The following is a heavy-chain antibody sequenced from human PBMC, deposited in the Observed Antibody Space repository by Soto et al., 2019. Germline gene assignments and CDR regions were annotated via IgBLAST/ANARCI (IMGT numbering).Heavy chain of an antibody. CDR1: GFTFSNYG. Sequence: QVQLVESGGGVVQPGRSLRLSCTASGFTFSNYGMHWVRQAPGKGLKWVAVISYDGSNKYYADSVKGRFTISRDNSKNTLYLKMNSLRAEDTAVYYCARGRDYLGGDSAYWGQGTLVTVSS. CDR2: ISYDGSNK. CDR3: ARGRDYLGGDSAY. J-gene: IGHJ4*02. V-gene: IGHV3-30-3*01. D-gene: IGHD3-16*01.